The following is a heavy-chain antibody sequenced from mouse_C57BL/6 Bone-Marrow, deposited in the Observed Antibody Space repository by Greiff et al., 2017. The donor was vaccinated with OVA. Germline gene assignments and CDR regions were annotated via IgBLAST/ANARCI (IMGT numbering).Heavy chain of an antibody. CDR3: AATGASYSYFGV. CDR2: IWSGGST. V-gene: IGHV2-2*01. D-gene: IGHD6-1*01. Sequence: QVQLQQSGPGLVQPSQSLSITCTVSGFSLTSYGVHWVRQSPGKGLEWLGVIWSGGSTDYNAAFISRLSISKDNSKSQVFFKMNSLQADDTAIYYCAATGASYSYFGVWGTGTTVTVSS. J-gene: IGHJ1*03. CDR1: GFSLTSYG.